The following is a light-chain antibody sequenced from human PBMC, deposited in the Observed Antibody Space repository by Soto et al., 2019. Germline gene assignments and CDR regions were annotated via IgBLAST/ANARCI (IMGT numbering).Light chain of an antibody. Sequence: QSALTQPASVSGSPGQSITISCTGTSSDVGGHNYVSWYLQHPGKAPKNMIYEVNNVPSGVSDRFSGSKSGNTASLTISGLQAEDEAYYYCSSFTNSGTVVFGGGTKLTVL. CDR2: EVN. J-gene: IGLJ2*01. CDR1: SSDVGGHNY. CDR3: SSFTNSGTVV. V-gene: IGLV2-14*01.